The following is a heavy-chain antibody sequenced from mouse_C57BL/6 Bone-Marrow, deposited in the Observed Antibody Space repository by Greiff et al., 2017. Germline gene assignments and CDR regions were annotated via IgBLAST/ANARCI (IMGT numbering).Heavy chain of an antibody. D-gene: IGHD1-1*01. Sequence: QVQLQQSGAELVKPGASVKLSCKASGYTFTSYWMHWVKQRPGQGLEWIGMIHPNSGSPNYNEKFKSKATLTVATSSSPAYMQRSSLTSEDAAVYYSAREDYYGSSYDYARDYWGQGTSVTVAA. J-gene: IGHJ4*01. CDR1: GYTFTSYW. V-gene: IGHV1-64*01. CDR2: IHPNSGSP. CDR3: AREDYYGSSYDYARDY.